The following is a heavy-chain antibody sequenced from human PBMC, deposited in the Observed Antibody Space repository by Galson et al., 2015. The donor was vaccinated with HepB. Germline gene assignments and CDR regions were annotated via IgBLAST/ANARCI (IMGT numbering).Heavy chain of an antibody. V-gene: IGHV3-64*01. CDR3: ARGTTMIREVLIADALDM. Sequence: SLRLSCAASGFSFSNYAIFWVRQAPGKGLEFVSAVSSQGGSTYSLLSVKDRINVSRANSKNTVYLQMGSLSADDTAVYYCARGTTMIREVLIADALDMWGQGTRVTVSS. CDR1: GFSFSNYA. CDR2: VSSQGGST. D-gene: IGHD3-10*01. J-gene: IGHJ3*02.